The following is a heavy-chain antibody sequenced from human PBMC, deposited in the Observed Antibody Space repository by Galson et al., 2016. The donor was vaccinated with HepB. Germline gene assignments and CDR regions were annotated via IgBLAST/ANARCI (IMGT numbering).Heavy chain of an antibody. CDR1: GYSVTDFS. V-gene: IGHV1-24*01. J-gene: IGHJ4*01. Sequence: SVKVSCRVSGYSVTDFSMHWVRQAPGKGLEWMGGFDSKAGETIFAQKFQGRVTVTEDTSTDTAYMELTSLRSEDTAVYYCASEVIQLERHRYIDFWGQGTLVIVSS. D-gene: IGHD1-1*01. CDR2: FDSKAGET. CDR3: ASEVIQLERHRYIDF.